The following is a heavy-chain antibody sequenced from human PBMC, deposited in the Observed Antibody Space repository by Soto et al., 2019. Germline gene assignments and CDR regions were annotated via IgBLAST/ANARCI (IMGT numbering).Heavy chain of an antibody. J-gene: IGHJ4*02. V-gene: IGHV4-34*01. D-gene: IGHD1-26*01. CDR3: ARGPYSGYFDY. CDR1: GGSFSGYY. Sequence: PPETLSLTCAVYGGSFSGYYWSWIRQPPGKGLEWIGEINHSGSTNYNPSLKSRVTISVDTSKNQFSLKLSSVTAADTAVYYCARGPYSGYFDYWGQGTLVTVSS. CDR2: INHSGST.